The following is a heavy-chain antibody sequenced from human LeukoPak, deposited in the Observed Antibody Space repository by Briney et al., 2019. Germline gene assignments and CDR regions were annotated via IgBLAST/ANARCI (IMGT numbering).Heavy chain of an antibody. CDR2: INPSGGST. D-gene: IGHD6-19*01. Sequence: GASVKVSCKASGYAFTSYYMHWVRQAPGQGLEWMGIINPSGGSTSYAQKFQGRVTMTRDTSTSTVYMELSSLRSEDTAVYYCAEVHSGNKFDYWGQGTLVTVSS. V-gene: IGHV1-46*01. J-gene: IGHJ4*02. CDR3: AEVHSGNKFDY. CDR1: GYAFTSYY.